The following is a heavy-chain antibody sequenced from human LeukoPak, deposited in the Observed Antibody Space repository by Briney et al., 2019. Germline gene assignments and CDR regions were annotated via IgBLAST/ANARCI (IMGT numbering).Heavy chain of an antibody. CDR3: ARDLGFGAPDDS. Sequence: GGSLRLSCAASGFTFSSYAMSWVRQAPGKGLEWVSAISGSGGSTYYADSVKGRFTLSRDNSKNAVYLQMNSLRTEDTAVYYCARDLGFGAPDDSWGQGTLVTVSS. J-gene: IGHJ4*02. D-gene: IGHD3-10*01. CDR1: GFTFSSYA. CDR2: ISGSGGST. V-gene: IGHV3-23*01.